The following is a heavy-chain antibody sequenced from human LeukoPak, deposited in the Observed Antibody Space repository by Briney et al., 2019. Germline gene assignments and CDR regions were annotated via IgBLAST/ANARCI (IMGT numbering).Heavy chain of an antibody. D-gene: IGHD1-26*01. CDR3: ATTTIRLGY. CDR1: GGSISSSSHY. Sequence: PSETLSLTCAVSGGSISSSSHYWGWIRQPPGKGLEWIGSMYYRGSTYHNPSLKSRVTISVDTSKNQFSLKLSSVTAADTAVYYCATTTIRLGYWGQGTLVTVSS. J-gene: IGHJ4*02. V-gene: IGHV4-39*07. CDR2: MYYRGST.